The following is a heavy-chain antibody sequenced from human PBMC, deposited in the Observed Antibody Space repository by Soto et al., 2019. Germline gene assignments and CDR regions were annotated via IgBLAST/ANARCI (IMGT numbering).Heavy chain of an antibody. J-gene: IGHJ6*02. D-gene: IGHD3-3*01. V-gene: IGHV3-21*01. CDR3: ARDHVVYYVFWSGSPGMDV. Sequence: GGSLRLSCAASGFTFSTYTVTWVRQAPGKGLEWVSSISTTSSYKYYAASVNGRFTIPRDNAKNSLYLQMNSLRAEDTAVYYCARDHVVYYVFWSGSPGMDVWGQGTTVTFS. CDR2: ISTTSSYK. CDR1: GFTFSTYT.